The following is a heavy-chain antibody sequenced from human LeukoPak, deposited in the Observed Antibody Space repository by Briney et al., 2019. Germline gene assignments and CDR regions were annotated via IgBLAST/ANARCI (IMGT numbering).Heavy chain of an antibody. V-gene: IGHV4-34*01. CDR3: ARLGYYDVLTGYEASGLIDY. Sequence: SETLSLTCAVYSGSFSGYYWSWIRQPPGKGLEWIGSIYYSGSTYYNPSLKSRVTISVDTSKNQFSLKLSSVTAADTAVYYCARLGYYDVLTGYEASGLIDYWGQGTLVTVSS. CDR2: IYYSGST. CDR1: SGSFSGYY. D-gene: IGHD3-9*01. J-gene: IGHJ4*02.